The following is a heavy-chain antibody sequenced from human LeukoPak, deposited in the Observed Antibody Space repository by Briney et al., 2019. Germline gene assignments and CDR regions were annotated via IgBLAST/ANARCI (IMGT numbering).Heavy chain of an antibody. J-gene: IGHJ4*02. V-gene: IGHV3-11*05. CDR1: GFTFSDYY. CDR3: ARGGGTYYGQDSFLFDY. CDR2: ISSSSRFT. D-gene: IGHD3-22*01. Sequence: GGSLRLSCAASGFTFSDYYMNWIRQAPGKGLESVSYISSSSRFTNYADSVKGRFTISRDNARNSLYLQMHSLRAEDTAVYYCARGGGTYYGQDSFLFDYWGQGTVVTGSS.